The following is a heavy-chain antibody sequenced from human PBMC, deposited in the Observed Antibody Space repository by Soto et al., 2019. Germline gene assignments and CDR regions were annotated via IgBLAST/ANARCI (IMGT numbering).Heavy chain of an antibody. CDR3: ARDIVDSSGYSMTFDY. CDR2: MNPNSGNT. J-gene: IGHJ4*02. V-gene: IGHV1-8*01. Sequence: ASVKVSCKASGYTFTSYDMNGVRQATGQGLEWMGWMNPNSGNTGYAQKFQGRVTMTRNTSISTAYMELSSLRSEDTAVYYCARDIVDSSGYSMTFDYWGQGTLLTVSS. D-gene: IGHD3-22*01. CDR1: GYTFTSYD.